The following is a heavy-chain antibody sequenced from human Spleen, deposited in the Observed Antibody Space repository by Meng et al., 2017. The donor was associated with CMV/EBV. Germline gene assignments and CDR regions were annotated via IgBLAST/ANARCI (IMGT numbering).Heavy chain of an antibody. CDR3: ARDRLDYGDSALEY. V-gene: IGHV3-48*03. Sequence: GESLKISCAASGFTFSTYAMNWVRQAPGKGLEWISYVSTGGDITYYSDSVKGRFTVSRDNARNSLSLEMNSLGADDTAVYYCARDRLDYGDSALEYWGQGTLVTVSS. J-gene: IGHJ4*02. CDR1: GFTFSTYA. D-gene: IGHD4-17*01. CDR2: VSTGGDIT.